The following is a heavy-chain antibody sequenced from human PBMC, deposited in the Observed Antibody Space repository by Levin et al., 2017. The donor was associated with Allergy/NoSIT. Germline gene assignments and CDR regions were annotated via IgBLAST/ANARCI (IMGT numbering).Heavy chain of an antibody. CDR3: AGGNWGSTGSFDH. CDR2: INGDGGSI. V-gene: IGHV3-23*01. J-gene: IGHJ4*02. Sequence: GESLKISCVASGLTFSNYAMSWVRQPPGKGLEWVSVINGDGGSIFYADSVKGRLTISRDNAKNTVYLQMTSLRVDDTALYDCAGGNWGSTGSFDHWGQGTLVSVSS. CDR1: GLTFSNYA. D-gene: IGHD7-27*01.